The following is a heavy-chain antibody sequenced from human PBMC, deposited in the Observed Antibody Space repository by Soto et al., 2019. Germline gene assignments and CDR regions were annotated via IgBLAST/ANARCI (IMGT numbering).Heavy chain of an antibody. D-gene: IGHD5-12*01. V-gene: IGHV3-23*01. CDR2: ISGSGGNT. J-gene: IGHJ4*02. Sequence: PGGSLRLSCAASGFTFNSYAMSWVRQAPGKGLEWVSSISGSGGNTYSADSVKGRFTISKDTSKNTLFLQMNSPRAEDTAIYYCAKKRSQWLQPDFYDYWGQGTLVTVSS. CDR3: AKKRSQWLQPDFYDY. CDR1: GFTFNSYA.